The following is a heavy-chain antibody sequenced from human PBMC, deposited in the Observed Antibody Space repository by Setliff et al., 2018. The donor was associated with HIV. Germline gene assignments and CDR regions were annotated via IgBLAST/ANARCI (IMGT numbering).Heavy chain of an antibody. D-gene: IGHD2-2*01. Sequence: SETLSLTCTVSGGSMSSYYWSWIRQPPGKGLEWMGSIYYSGSTTNYNPSLKSRVTISVDTSKNQFSLKLSSVTAADTAVYYCARTPYSSSSDVWGQGTTVTVSS. J-gene: IGHJ6*02. CDR3: ARTPYSSSSDV. V-gene: IGHV4-59*01. CDR2: IYYSGSTT. CDR1: GGSMSSYY.